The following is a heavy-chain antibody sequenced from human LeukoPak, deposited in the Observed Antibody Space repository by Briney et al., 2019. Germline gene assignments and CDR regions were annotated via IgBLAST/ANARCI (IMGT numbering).Heavy chain of an antibody. V-gene: IGHV3-30-3*01. CDR2: ISYDGSNK. D-gene: IGHD4-23*01. Sequence: GGSLRLSCAASGFTFSSYAMHRVRQAPGKGLEWVAVISYDGSNKYYADSVKGRFTISRDNSKNTLYLQMNSLRADDTAVYYCAREDQIDYGGNSGRYWGQGTLVTVSS. J-gene: IGHJ4*02. CDR1: GFTFSSYA. CDR3: AREDQIDYGGNSGRY.